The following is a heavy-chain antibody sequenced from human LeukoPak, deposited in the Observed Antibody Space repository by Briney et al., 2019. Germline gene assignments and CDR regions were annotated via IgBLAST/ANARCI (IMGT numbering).Heavy chain of an antibody. CDR3: ARASDFWSGYYYNWFDP. CDR1: GYTFTSYG. CDR2: ISAYNGNT. V-gene: IGHV1-18*01. D-gene: IGHD3-3*01. J-gene: IGHJ5*02. Sequence: GASVKVSCKASGYTFTSYGISWVRQAPGQGLEWMGCISAYNGNTNYAQKLQGRVTMTTDTSTSTAYMELRGLRSDDTAVYYCARASDFWSGYYYNWFDPWGQGTLVTVSS.